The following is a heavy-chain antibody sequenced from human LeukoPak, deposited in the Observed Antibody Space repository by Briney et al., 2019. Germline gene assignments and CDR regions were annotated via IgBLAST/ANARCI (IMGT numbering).Heavy chain of an antibody. D-gene: IGHD3-3*01. CDR1: GYTFTIYD. CDR2: MNPNSSNT. CDR3: ARWSGYYSRFDY. Sequence: GASVKASCKPSGYTFTIYDINWVRQATGQGPGWMGWMNPNSSNTGYAQKFHGRVTMTRNTSISTAYMELNSLRSEDTATYYCARWSGYYSRFDYWGQGTLVTVSS. J-gene: IGHJ4*02. V-gene: IGHV1-8*01.